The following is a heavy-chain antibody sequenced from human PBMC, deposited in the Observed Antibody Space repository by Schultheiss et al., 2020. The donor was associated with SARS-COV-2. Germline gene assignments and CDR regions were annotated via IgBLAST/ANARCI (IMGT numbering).Heavy chain of an antibody. CDR2: VSRNS. CDR3: ATSRPEYYTTDGYYFDN. D-gene: IGHD3-3*01. CDR1: GGSISSSNW. Sequence: SETLSLTCAVSGGSISSSNWWSWVRQPPGKGLEWIGFVSRNSYYNSALKSRSIISVDTSKNQFSLNLSSVTAADTAVYYCATSRPEYYTTDGYYFDNWGQGTQVTVSS. V-gene: IGHV4-4*02. J-gene: IGHJ4*02.